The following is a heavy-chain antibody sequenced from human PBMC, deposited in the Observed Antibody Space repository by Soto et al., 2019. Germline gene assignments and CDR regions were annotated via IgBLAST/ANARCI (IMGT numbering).Heavy chain of an antibody. V-gene: IGHV1-69*13. J-gene: IGHJ6*02. D-gene: IGHD6-13*01. CDR1: GGTFSSYA. Sequence: ASVKVSCKASGGTFSSYAISWVRQAPGQGLEWMGGIIPIFGTANYAQKFQGRVMITADESTSTAYMELSSLRSEDTAVYYCAGKQQLVYGVFGMDVWGQGTTVTVSS. CDR2: IIPIFGTA. CDR3: AGKQQLVYGVFGMDV.